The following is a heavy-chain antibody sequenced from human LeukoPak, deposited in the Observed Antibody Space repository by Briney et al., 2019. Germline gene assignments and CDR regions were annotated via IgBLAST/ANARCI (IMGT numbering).Heavy chain of an antibody. CDR2: IYTSGST. J-gene: IGHJ5*02. CDR3: ARVRGVTAWFDP. D-gene: IGHD3-10*01. CDR1: GGSISSYY. V-gene: IGHV4-4*09. Sequence: PSETLSLTCTVSGGSISSYYWSWIRQPPGKGLEWIGYIYTSGSTNYNPSLKSRVTISVDTSKNQFSLKLSSVTAADTAVYYCARVRGVTAWFDPWGQGTLVTVSS.